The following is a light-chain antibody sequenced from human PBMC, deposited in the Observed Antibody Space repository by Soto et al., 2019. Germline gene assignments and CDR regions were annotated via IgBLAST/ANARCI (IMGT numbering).Light chain of an antibody. Sequence: QSALTQPPSASGSPGQSVTISCTGTSSDVGGYTYVSWYQPHPGKAPKLMLYEVSERPSGVTDRFSGSKSGNTDSLTVSGLHADDEADYYCSSYAGSNPHVVFGGGTKLTGL. CDR2: EVS. V-gene: IGLV2-8*01. CDR1: SSDVGGYTY. CDR3: SSYAGSNPHVV. J-gene: IGLJ2*01.